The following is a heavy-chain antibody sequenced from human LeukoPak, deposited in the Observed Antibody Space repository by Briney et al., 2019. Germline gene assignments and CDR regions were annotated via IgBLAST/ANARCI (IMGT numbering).Heavy chain of an antibody. CDR2: IKQDGSEK. Sequence: GGSLRLSCAASGFTFSNYWMSWVRQAPGKGLEWVANIKQDGSEKYYVDSVKGRFTISRDNTKNSLYLQMNSLRAEDTAVYYCARVPIVVVTATWQLLFEYWGQGTLVTVSS. V-gene: IGHV3-7*01. CDR1: GFTFSNYW. J-gene: IGHJ4*02. CDR3: ARVPIVVVTATWQLLFEY. D-gene: IGHD2-21*02.